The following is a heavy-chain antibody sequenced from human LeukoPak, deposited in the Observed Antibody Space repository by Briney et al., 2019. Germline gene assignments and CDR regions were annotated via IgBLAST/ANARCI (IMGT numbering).Heavy chain of an antibody. V-gene: IGHV1-18*01. CDR3: ARGIQGQGSLGSNYYYYMDV. CDR2: ISAYNGNT. J-gene: IGHJ6*03. Sequence: ASVKVSCKASGYTFTSYGISWVRQAPGQGLEWMGWISAYNGNTNYAQKLQGRVTMTTDTSTSTAYMELRSLRSDDTAVYYCARGIQGQGSLGSNYYYYMDVWGKGTTVTVSS. CDR1: GYTFTSYG. D-gene: IGHD7-27*01.